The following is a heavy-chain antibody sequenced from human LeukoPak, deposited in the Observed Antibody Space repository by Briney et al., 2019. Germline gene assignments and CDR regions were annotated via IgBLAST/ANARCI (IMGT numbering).Heavy chain of an antibody. CDR1: VGSISSSSYY. CDR2: IYYIRST. Sequence: SETLSLSCTLSVGSISSSSYYSGWIRQPPGEWLGLIVCIYYIRSTYYNPSLKSRVTISVDTSKTQISLKLSSVTAADTAVYYCARRDGYNYYCDYWGQGTLVTVSS. J-gene: IGHJ4*02. CDR3: ARRDGYNYYCDY. D-gene: IGHD5-24*01. V-gene: IGHV4-39*01.